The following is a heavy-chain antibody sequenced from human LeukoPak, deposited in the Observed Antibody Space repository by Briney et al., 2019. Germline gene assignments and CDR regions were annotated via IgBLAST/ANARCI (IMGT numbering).Heavy chain of an antibody. J-gene: IGHJ5*02. D-gene: IGHD2-2*01. CDR2: ITYGGTT. Sequence: SETLSLTCGVYGGSSGGYHWNWIRQPPGKRLEWIGEITYGGTTNYNPSLRRRVTMSVDTSKKQFSLHLTSVTAADTAVYYCVRGRYCSSAYCYDYFDPWGPGTHVSVSS. CDR1: GGSSGGYH. CDR3: VRGRYCSSAYCYDYFDP. V-gene: IGHV4-34*01.